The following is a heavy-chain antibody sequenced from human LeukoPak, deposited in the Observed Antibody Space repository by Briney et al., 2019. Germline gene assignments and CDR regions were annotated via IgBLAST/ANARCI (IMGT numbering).Heavy chain of an antibody. D-gene: IGHD3-10*01. J-gene: IGHJ5*02. CDR2: ISSSSSYI. V-gene: IGHV3-21*04. Sequence: GRSLRLSCAASGFTFSSYAMHWVRQAPGKGLEWVSSISSSSSYIYYADSVKGRFTISRDNAKNSLYLQMNSLRAEDTAVYYCARGGYYGSGNDFRFDPWGQGTLVTVSS. CDR1: GFTFSSYA. CDR3: ARGGYYGSGNDFRFDP.